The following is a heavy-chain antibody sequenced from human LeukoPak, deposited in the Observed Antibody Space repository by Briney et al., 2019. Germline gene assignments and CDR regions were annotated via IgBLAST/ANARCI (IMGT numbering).Heavy chain of an antibody. V-gene: IGHV1-2*02. J-gene: IGHJ4*02. CDR2: ISPNSGGT. CDR3: ATRGYSYGPPFDY. Sequence: ASVKVSCKASGYTFTGYYMHWVRQAPGQGLEWMGWISPNSGGTNYAQKFQGRVTMTRDTSISTAYMELSRLRSDDTAVYYRATRGYSYGPPFDYWGQGTLVTVSS. CDR1: GYTFTGYY. D-gene: IGHD5-18*01.